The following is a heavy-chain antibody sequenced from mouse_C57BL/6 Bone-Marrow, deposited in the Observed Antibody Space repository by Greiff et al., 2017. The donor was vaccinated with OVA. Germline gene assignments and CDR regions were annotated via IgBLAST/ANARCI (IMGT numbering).Heavy chain of an antibody. CDR2: INPSSGYT. Sequence: QVQLQQSGAELAKPGASVKLSCKASGYTFTSYWMHWVKQRPGQGLEWIGYINPSSGYTKSNQKFKDKATLTADKSSSTAYMQLSSLTYEDSAVYYCARISPLYYYGSSYGYWGQGTTLTVSS. D-gene: IGHD1-1*01. CDR1: GYTFTSYW. J-gene: IGHJ2*01. CDR3: ARISPLYYYGSSYGY. V-gene: IGHV1-7*01.